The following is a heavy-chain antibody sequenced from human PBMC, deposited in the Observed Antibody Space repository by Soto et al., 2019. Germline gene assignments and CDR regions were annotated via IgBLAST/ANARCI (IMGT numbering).Heavy chain of an antibody. CDR1: GFTFSSYA. CDR2: ISYDGSNK. Sequence: GGSLRLSCAASGFTFSSYAMHWVRQAPGKGLEWVAVISYDGSNKYYADSVKGRFTISRDNSKNTLYLQMNSLRAEDTAVYYCATGYSYGQGFDYWGQGTLVTAPQ. V-gene: IGHV3-30-3*02. CDR3: ATGYSYGQGFDY. D-gene: IGHD5-18*01. J-gene: IGHJ4*02.